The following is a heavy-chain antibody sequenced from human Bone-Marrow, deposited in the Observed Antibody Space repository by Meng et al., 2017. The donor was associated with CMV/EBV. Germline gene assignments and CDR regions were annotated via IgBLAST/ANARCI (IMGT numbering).Heavy chain of an antibody. D-gene: IGHD6-13*01. V-gene: IGHV5-51*01. CDR3: ARHEQQQLANAIDY. CDR2: IYPGDSDT. J-gene: IGHJ4*02. Sequence: KGYGYSFTSYWMGWVRQMPGKGLEWMGIIYPGDSDTRYSPSFQGQVTISADKSISTAYLQWSSLKASDTAMYYCARHEQQQLANAIDYWGQGTLVIVSS. CDR1: GYSFTSYW.